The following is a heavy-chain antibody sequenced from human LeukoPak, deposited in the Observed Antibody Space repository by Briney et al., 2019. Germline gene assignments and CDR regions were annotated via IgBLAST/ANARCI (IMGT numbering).Heavy chain of an antibody. CDR1: GYTFTSYG. D-gene: IGHD2-2*01. J-gene: IGHJ4*02. V-gene: IGHV1-18*01. CDR3: ASFVPAAIHPPVY. CDR2: ISAYNGNT. Sequence: VASVKVSCKASGYTFTSYGISWVRQAPGQGLEWMGWISAYNGNTNYAQKLQGRVTMTTDTSTSTAYMELRSLSSDDTAVYYCASFVPAAIHPPVYWGQGTLVTVSS.